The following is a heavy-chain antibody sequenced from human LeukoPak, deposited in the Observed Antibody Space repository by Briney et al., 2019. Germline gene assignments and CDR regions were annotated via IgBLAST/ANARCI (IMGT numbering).Heavy chain of an antibody. V-gene: IGHV4-39*01. J-gene: IGHJ3*02. CDR2: IHYSGST. D-gene: IGHD3-10*01. Sequence: PSETLSLTCTVSGGSINSPTYYWGWIRQPPGKGLEWIGSIHYSGSTYYSPSLKSRVTISVDTSKNEFSLKLSSVTAADTAVYHCARAGVRGVQDEDAFDIWGQGTMVTVSS. CDR1: GGSINSPTYY. CDR3: ARAGVRGVQDEDAFDI.